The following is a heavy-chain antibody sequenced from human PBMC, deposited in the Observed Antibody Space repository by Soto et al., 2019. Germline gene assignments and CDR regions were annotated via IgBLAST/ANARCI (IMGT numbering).Heavy chain of an antibody. V-gene: IGHV3-23*01. D-gene: IGHD2-2*01. CDR3: ANGRYCSSTSCYELDY. CDR1: GFTFSSYA. J-gene: IGHJ4*02. Sequence: SLRLSCAASGFTFSSYAMSWVRQAPGKGLEWVSAISGSGGSTYYADSVKGRFTISRDNSKNTLYLQMNSLRAEDTAVYYCANGRYCSSTSCYELDYWGQGTLVTVSS. CDR2: ISGSGGST.